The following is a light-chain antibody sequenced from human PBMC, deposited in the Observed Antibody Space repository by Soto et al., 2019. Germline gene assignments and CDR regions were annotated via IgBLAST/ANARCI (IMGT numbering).Light chain of an antibody. Sequence: QSALTQPRSLSGSPGQSVTISCTGTSSDIGAYNYVSWYQQHPDQAPRLMIYDVTYRPPGVPNRFSGSKSGNTASLTISGLQAEDEADYYCCSYAGGYTFVFGGGTKLTVL. CDR1: SSDIGAYNY. J-gene: IGLJ3*02. V-gene: IGLV2-11*01. CDR3: CSYAGGYTFV. CDR2: DVT.